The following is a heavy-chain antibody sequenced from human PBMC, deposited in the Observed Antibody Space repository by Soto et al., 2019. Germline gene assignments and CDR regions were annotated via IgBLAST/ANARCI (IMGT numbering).Heavy chain of an antibody. CDR3: ARDDYYDSSGYYYH. V-gene: IGHV1-18*01. Sequence: QVQLVQSGAEVKKPGASVKVSCKASGYTFSSYGISWVRQDPGQGLEWMGWISAYNGNTKYAQKVQGRVTMTKDTSTSTAYMELRSLRSDDTAVYYCARDDYYDSSGYYYHWGQGTLVTVSS. CDR2: ISAYNGNT. D-gene: IGHD3-22*01. CDR1: GYTFSSYG. J-gene: IGHJ5*02.